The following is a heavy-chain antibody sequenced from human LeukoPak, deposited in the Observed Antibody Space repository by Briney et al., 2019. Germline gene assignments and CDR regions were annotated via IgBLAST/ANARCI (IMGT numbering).Heavy chain of an antibody. V-gene: IGHV3-7*01. D-gene: IGHD6-19*01. Sequence: GGSLRLSCAASGFSFRSYSMNWVRQAPGKGPERVANIKEDGSEKYYVDSVKGRFTISRDNAKNSLYLHMNSLRVEDTAVYYCARAAFSSGWYPHWFDPWGQGTLVTVSS. CDR3: ARAAFSSGWYPHWFDP. CDR2: IKEDGSEK. CDR1: GFSFRSYS. J-gene: IGHJ5*02.